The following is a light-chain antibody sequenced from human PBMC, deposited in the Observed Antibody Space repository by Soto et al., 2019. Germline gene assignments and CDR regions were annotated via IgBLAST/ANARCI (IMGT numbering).Light chain of an antibody. CDR1: QSVSSN. Sequence: IVNTQSPSTVCMARGERAALSCTASQSVSSNLAWYQQKPGQAPRLLIYGASSRATGIPDGFSGSGSGTDFTLTISRLEPEEFAVYYCQQYGSSPITFGQGTRLEI. CDR2: GAS. J-gene: IGKJ5*01. V-gene: IGKV3-20*01. CDR3: QQYGSSPIT.